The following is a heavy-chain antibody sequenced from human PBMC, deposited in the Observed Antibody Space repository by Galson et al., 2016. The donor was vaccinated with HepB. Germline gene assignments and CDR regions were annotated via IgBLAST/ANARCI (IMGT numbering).Heavy chain of an antibody. V-gene: IGHV4-31*11. CDR3: ARVKSGDSFSGYYLFDY. CDR2: IYYSGRT. J-gene: IGHJ4*02. D-gene: IGHD3-22*01. CDR1: GASISRGGQY. Sequence: TLSLTCAVSGASISRGGQYWTWIRQPPGKGLEWIGYIYYSGRTYYSPSLKSRVTISMDTSKNQFSLNLNSVTAADTAVYYCARVKSGDSFSGYYLFDYWGQGTLVAVSS.